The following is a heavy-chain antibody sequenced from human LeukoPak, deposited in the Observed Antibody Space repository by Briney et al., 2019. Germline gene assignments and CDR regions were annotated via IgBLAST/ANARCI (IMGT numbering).Heavy chain of an antibody. CDR3: ARDWFHAIDY. V-gene: IGHV3-74*01. J-gene: IGHJ4*02. Sequence: QPGGSLRLSCAASGFTFSDTWMHWVRQAPGKGLVWVSHIRSDGSDTRYAESVKGRFTISRDNAKNTLYLQMNSLRAEDTAVYYCARDWFHAIDYWGQGTLVTVSS. D-gene: IGHD2/OR15-2a*01. CDR2: IRSDGSDT. CDR1: GFTFSDTW.